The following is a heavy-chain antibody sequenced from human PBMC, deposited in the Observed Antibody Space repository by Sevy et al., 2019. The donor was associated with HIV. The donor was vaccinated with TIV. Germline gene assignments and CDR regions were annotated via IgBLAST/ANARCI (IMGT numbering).Heavy chain of an antibody. CDR1: GYTFTEIP. Sequence: ASVKVSCKVSGYTFTEIPMHWVRQAPGKGLEWMGGLDPQEGEQIYAQNFQGRVTMTEDKSTDTSYMELSGLRYEDTAIYYCATFMYDYERGGYTAHDFWGQGTLVTVSS. J-gene: IGHJ4*02. V-gene: IGHV1-24*01. CDR2: LDPQEGEQ. D-gene: IGHD3-22*01. CDR3: ATFMYDYERGGYTAHDF.